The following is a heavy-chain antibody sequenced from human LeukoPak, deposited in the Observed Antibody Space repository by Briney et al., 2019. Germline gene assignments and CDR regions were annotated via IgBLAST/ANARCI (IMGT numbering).Heavy chain of an antibody. D-gene: IGHD5-12*01. Sequence: PGGSLRLSCAASGFTFSNYDMNWVRQAPGKGLEWVSYISRSSSHIYYADSMKGRLTISRDNAKSSLYLQMDSLRDEDTAIYYCARDRAALARMGGMDAWGQGTTVTVFS. V-gene: IGHV3-21*01. J-gene: IGHJ6*02. CDR1: GFTFSNYD. CDR2: ISRSSSHI. CDR3: ARDRAALARMGGMDA.